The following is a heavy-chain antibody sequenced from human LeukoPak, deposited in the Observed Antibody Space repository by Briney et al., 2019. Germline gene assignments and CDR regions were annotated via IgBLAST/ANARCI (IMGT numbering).Heavy chain of an antibody. Sequence: PSETLSLTCTVSGGSISSYYWSWIRQPAGKGLEWIGRIYTSGSTNYNPSLKSRVTMSVDTPKNQFSLKLSSVTAADTAVYYCASSYSSSSGLVFDYWGQGTLVTVSS. V-gene: IGHV4-4*07. CDR3: ASSYSSSSGLVFDY. CDR2: IYTSGST. J-gene: IGHJ4*02. CDR1: GGSISSYY. D-gene: IGHD6-6*01.